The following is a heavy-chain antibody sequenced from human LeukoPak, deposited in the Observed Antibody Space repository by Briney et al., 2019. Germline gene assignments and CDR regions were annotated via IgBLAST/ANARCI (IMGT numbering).Heavy chain of an antibody. D-gene: IGHD6-6*01. J-gene: IGHJ6*02. V-gene: IGHV3-30*18. CDR2: ISYDGSNK. Sequence: PRRGLRLSCAAPGFTFSSYGMHSVRQAPGKGLEWVAVISYDGSNKYYAESVKGRFTISRDNSKNTLYLQMTRLRAKDTAVYYCAQGRFEYSSSPTYSYYGMDVWGQGTPVTVSS. CDR3: AQGRFEYSSSPTYSYYGMDV. CDR1: GFTFSSYG.